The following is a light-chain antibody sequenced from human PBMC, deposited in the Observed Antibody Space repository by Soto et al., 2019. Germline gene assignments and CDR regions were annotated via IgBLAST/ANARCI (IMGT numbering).Light chain of an antibody. CDR2: DND. CDR1: SSNVGSHY. CDR3: QKWDDNVSGYV. J-gene: IGLJ1*01. Sequence: QSVLTQPPSVSATPGQRVTISCSGTSSNVGSHYVYWYQQSPGTAPKLLMYDNDQRPSGVADRFSGSKSGTSASLAISGLQSEDETEYYCQKWDDNVSGYVLGPVTKVTVL. V-gene: IGLV1-47*02.